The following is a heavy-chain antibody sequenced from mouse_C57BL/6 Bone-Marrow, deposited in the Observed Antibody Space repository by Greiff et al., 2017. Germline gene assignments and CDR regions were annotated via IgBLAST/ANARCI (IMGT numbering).Heavy chain of an antibody. CDR2: ISNGGGST. Sequence: EVKLVESGGGLVQPGGSLKLSCAASGFTFSDYYMYWVRQTPEKRLEWVAYISNGGGSTYYPDTVKGRFTISRDNAKNTLYLQMSRLKSEDTAMYYCARPLYDGYPYYAMDYWGQGTSVTVSS. CDR3: ARPLYDGYPYYAMDY. J-gene: IGHJ4*01. CDR1: GFTFSDYY. V-gene: IGHV5-12*01. D-gene: IGHD2-3*01.